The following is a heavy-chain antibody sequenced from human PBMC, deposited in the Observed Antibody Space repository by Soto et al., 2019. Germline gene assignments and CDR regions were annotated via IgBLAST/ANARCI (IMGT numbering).Heavy chain of an antibody. CDR1: GYTFTSYG. V-gene: IGHV1-18*01. CDR3: ARDPIPPQLLWFGELFGDSYYYYYMDV. D-gene: IGHD3-10*01. Sequence: QVQLVQSGAEVKKPGAPVKVSCKASGYTFTSYGISWVLQAPGQGLEWMGWISAYNGNTNYAQKLQGRVTMTTDTSTSTAYMELRSLRSDDTAVYYCARDPIPPQLLWFGELFGDSYYYYYMDVWGKGTTVTVSS. CDR2: ISAYNGNT. J-gene: IGHJ6*03.